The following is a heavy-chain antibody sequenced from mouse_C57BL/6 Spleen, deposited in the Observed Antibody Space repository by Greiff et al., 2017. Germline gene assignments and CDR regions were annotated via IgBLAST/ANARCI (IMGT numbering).Heavy chain of an antibody. D-gene: IGHD1-1*01. CDR1: GYSFTDYN. V-gene: IGHV1-39*01. CDR2: INPNYGTT. Sequence: EVQLQQSGPELVKPGASVKISCKASGYSFTDYNMNWVKQSNGKSLEWIGVINPNYGTTSYNQQFKGKATLTVDQSSSTAYMQLNSLTSEDSAVYYCARGEFITTVVAPAYWGQGTLVTVSA. CDR3: ARGEFITTVVAPAY. J-gene: IGHJ3*01.